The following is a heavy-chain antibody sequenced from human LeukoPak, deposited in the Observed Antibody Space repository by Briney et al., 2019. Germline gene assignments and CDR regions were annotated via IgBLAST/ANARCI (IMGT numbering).Heavy chain of an antibody. CDR1: GGSISSGNYY. Sequence: PSQTLSLTCTVSGGSISSGNYYWTWIRPPAGRGLVWIVRIYASGSTNYNPSLKSRVTISVDTSKNHFSLKLSSVTAADTAVYYCARVKSSGYEGGFYYWGQGTLVTVSS. V-gene: IGHV4-61*02. CDR2: IYASGST. J-gene: IGHJ4*02. CDR3: ARVKSSGYEGGFYY. D-gene: IGHD3-22*01.